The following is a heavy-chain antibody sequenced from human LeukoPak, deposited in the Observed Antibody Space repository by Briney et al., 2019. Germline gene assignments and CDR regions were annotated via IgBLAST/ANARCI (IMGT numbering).Heavy chain of an antibody. Sequence: PGGSLRLSCAASGFTFSSYGMHWVRQAPGKGLEWVAVISYDGSNKYYADSVKGRFTISRDNSKNTLYLQMNSLRAEDTAVYYCARVYRFLTGCFGRYYYYGMDVWGQGTTVTVSS. CDR1: GFTFSSYG. V-gene: IGHV3-30*03. D-gene: IGHD3-9*01. CDR3: ARVYRFLTGCFGRYYYYGMDV. CDR2: ISYDGSNK. J-gene: IGHJ6*02.